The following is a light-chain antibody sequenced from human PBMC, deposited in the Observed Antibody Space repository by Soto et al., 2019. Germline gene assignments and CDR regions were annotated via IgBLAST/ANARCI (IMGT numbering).Light chain of an antibody. CDR2: NAS. Sequence: DIQMTQSPSTLSASVGDRVTVTCRASQNIGCWVAWYQQKPGKAPNLLIYNASTLENGVPSRFSGTGSGTEFSITTISRQHDEYVAYYYQQQSHYSASTFGQGTKVEVK. V-gene: IGKV1-5*03. CDR3: QQQSHYSAST. J-gene: IGKJ1*01. CDR1: QNIGCW.